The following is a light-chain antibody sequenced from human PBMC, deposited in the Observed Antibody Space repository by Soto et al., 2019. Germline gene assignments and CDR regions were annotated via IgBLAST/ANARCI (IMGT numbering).Light chain of an antibody. CDR2: DAS. V-gene: IGKV3-20*01. CDR3: QQYGSSGT. CDR1: QSVSSDH. Sequence: IALTQSPATLSLSPGERATLSCRTSQSVSSDHLAWYQQQPGQAPRLLIYDASTRATGIPDRLSGSGSGTDFTLTISRLEPEDFAVYYCQQYGSSGTFGQGTKVDIK. J-gene: IGKJ1*01.